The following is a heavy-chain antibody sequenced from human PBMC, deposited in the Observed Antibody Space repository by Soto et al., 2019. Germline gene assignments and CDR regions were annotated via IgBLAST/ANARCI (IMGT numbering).Heavy chain of an antibody. J-gene: IGHJ4*02. V-gene: IGHV3-33*03. CDR3: ASLPIAAAGNVFDY. Sequence: GGSLRLSCAASGFTFSSYGMHWVRQAPGKGLEWVAVIWYDGSNKYYADSVKGRFTISRDNSKNTLYLQMNSLRAEDTAVYYCASLPIAAAGNVFDYWGQGTLVNVSS. CDR1: GFTFSSYG. CDR2: IWYDGSNK. D-gene: IGHD6-13*01.